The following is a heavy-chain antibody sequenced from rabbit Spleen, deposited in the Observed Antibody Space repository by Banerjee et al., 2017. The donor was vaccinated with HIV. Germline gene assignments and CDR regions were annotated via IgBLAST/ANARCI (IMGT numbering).Heavy chain of an antibody. D-gene: IGHD8-1*01. J-gene: IGHJ6*01. Sequence: VESGGDLVKPGASLTLTCTASGVSFSFNDYMCWVRQAPGKGLQWIGCIDVGSSGFTYFASWAKGPFTISKTSSTTVTLQMTSLTAADTATYFCARDAATSFSSYGMDLWGQGTLVTVS. V-gene: IGHV1S40*01. CDR3: ARDAATSFSSYGMDL. CDR2: IDVGSSGFT. CDR1: GVSFSFNDY.